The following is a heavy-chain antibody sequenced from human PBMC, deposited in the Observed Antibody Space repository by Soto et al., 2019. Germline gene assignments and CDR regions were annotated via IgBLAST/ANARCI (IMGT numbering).Heavy chain of an antibody. CDR1: GGTFSSYA. Sequence: GASVQVSCKASGGTFSSYAISWVRQAPGQGLEWMGGIIPIFGTANSAQKLQGGVTTTAVNSTSTAYMELSSPRSEDTAVYYCARDVRVAMATTTQYYYYYYGMDVWGQGPTVPASS. J-gene: IGHJ6*02. V-gene: IGHV1-69*06. CDR2: IIPIFGTA. CDR3: ARDVRVAMATTTQYYYYYYGMDV. D-gene: IGHD5-12*01.